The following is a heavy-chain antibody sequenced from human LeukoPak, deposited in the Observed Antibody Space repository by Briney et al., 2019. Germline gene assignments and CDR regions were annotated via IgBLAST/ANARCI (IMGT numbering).Heavy chain of an antibody. CDR2: ISGSDGST. D-gene: IGHD3-16*01. Sequence: GGSLRLSCAASGFTFTYYAMNWVRQAPGKGLEWVSAISGSDGSTYYADSVKGRFTISRDNSKNTVYLQMNSLRADDTALYYCAKDGGAAFDYWGQGTLVTVSS. CDR1: GFTFTYYA. J-gene: IGHJ4*02. CDR3: AKDGGAAFDY. V-gene: IGHV3-23*01.